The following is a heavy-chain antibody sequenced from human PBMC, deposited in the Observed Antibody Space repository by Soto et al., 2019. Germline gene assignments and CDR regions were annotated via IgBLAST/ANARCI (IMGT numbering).Heavy chain of an antibody. D-gene: IGHD2-8*01. CDR2: IYPGDSDT. J-gene: IGHJ6*02. Sequence: GESLKISCKGSGYRFSSYWIDWVRQMPGKGLEWMGIIYPGDSDTRYSPSFQGQVTFSVDKSNNTAYLQWSSLKASDTAMYYCARQGSNGAYYYYGMDVWGQGTAVTVSS. CDR3: ARQGSNGAYYYYGMDV. CDR1: GYRFSSYW. V-gene: IGHV5-51*01.